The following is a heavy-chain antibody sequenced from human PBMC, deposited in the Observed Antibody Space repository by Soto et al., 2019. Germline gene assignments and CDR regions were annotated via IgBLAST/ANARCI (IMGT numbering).Heavy chain of an antibody. D-gene: IGHD2-21*02. Sequence: SVKVSCKASGFTFTSSAVQWVRQARGQRLEWIGWIVVGSGNTNYAQKFQERVTITRDMSTSTAYMELSSLRSEDTAVYYCAAVCGGDCPSEALDYWGQGTLVTVSS. CDR1: GFTFTSSA. CDR2: IVVGSGNT. CDR3: AAVCGGDCPSEALDY. V-gene: IGHV1-58*01. J-gene: IGHJ4*02.